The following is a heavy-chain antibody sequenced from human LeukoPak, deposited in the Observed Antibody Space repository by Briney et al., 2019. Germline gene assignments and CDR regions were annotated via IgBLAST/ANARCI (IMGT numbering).Heavy chain of an antibody. Sequence: QTLSLTCAISGDSVSSNSAAWNWLRQSPSRGLEWQGRTYYRSKWYNDYAVSVKSRITINPDTSKNQFSLQLNSVTPEDTAVYYCARGWELRGFFDYWGQGTLVTVSS. V-gene: IGHV6-1*01. D-gene: IGHD1-26*01. CDR1: GDSVSSNSAA. J-gene: IGHJ4*02. CDR3: ARGWELRGFFDY. CDR2: TYYRSKWYN.